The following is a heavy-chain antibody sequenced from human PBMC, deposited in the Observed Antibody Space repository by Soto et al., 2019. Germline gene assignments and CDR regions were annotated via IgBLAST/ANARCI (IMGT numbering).Heavy chain of an antibody. V-gene: IGHV1-18*01. CDR1: GYSFTSYG. CDR3: ARAGIAAAAPTAGY. Sequence: GASVKVSCKASGYSFTSYGISWVRQAPGQGLEWMGWISAYNGNTKYAQKVQDRVTMTTDTSTNTAYMELRSLRSDDTALYYCARAGIAAAAPTAGYWGQGTLVTVSS. CDR2: ISAYNGNT. D-gene: IGHD6-25*01. J-gene: IGHJ4*02.